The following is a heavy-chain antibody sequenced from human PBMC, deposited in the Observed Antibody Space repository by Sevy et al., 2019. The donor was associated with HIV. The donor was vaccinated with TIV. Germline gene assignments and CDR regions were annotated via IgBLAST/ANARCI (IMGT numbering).Heavy chain of an antibody. D-gene: IGHD2-2*01. CDR3: ARAPPVVVVPGAPSWFDH. J-gene: IGHJ5*02. CDR2: INHSGST. CDR1: GGSFSGYY. Sequence: SETLSLTCAVYGGSFSGYYWNWIRQSPGKGLEWIGEINHSGSTHYNPSLKSRVTISVDTSKTQFSLRLNSVTAADTAVYYCARAPPVVVVPGAPSWFDHWGQGTLVTVSS. V-gene: IGHV4-34*01.